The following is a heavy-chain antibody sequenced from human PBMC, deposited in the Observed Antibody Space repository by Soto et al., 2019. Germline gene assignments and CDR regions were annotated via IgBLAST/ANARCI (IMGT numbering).Heavy chain of an antibody. V-gene: IGHV3-21*01. Sequence: GGSLRLSCAASGFTFSSYSMNWVRQAPGKGLEWVSSISGSSSYIYYADSVKGRFTISRDNAKNSLYLQMSSLRAEDTAVYYCARVGGGYCSRTSCTDYWGQGTLVPSPQ. D-gene: IGHD2-2*01. CDR1: GFTFSSYS. J-gene: IGHJ4*02. CDR2: ISGSSSYI. CDR3: ARVGGGYCSRTSCTDY.